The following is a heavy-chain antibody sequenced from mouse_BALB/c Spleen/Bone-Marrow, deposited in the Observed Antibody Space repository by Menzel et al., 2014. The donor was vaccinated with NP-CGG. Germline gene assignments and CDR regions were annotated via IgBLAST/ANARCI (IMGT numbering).Heavy chain of an antibody. Sequence: EVMLVESGGGLVEPGGSLKLSCAASGFTFIAYTMSWVRQTPEKRLEWVAYINNGGGSTYYPDTVKGRFTISRDIAKNTLYLQMSSLKSEDTAMYYCARHGEERPVLAMDYWGQGTSVTVSS. J-gene: IGHJ4*01. CDR3: ARHGEERPVLAMDY. D-gene: IGHD2-14*01. CDR2: INNGGGST. CDR1: GFTFIAYT. V-gene: IGHV5-12-2*01.